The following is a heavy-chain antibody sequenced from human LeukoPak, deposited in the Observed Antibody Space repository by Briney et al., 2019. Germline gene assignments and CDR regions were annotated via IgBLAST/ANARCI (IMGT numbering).Heavy chain of an antibody. CDR1: GYTFTGYY. V-gene: IGHV1-2*02. CDR3: ARANLDY. Sequence: ASVKVSCKASGYTFTGYYMHWVRQAPGQGLEWMGWVNPNSGGTNYAQNFQGRVTMTRDTSISTAFMDLTRLRSDDTAVYYCARANLDYWGQGTLVTVSS. J-gene: IGHJ4*02. CDR2: VNPNSGGT.